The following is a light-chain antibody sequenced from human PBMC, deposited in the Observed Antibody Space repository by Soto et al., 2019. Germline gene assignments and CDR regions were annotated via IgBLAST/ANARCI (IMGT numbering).Light chain of an antibody. CDR3: AAWDDSLNGFV. J-gene: IGLJ1*01. CDR2: YDD. Sequence: QSVLTQPPSVSEAPRQRVTISCSGSSSNIGNNAVNWYQQLPGEAPKLLIYYDDLKPSGVSDRSSGSKSGTSASLAISGLQSEDEADYYCAAWDDSLNGFVFGTGTKLTVL. CDR1: SSNIGNNA. V-gene: IGLV1-36*01.